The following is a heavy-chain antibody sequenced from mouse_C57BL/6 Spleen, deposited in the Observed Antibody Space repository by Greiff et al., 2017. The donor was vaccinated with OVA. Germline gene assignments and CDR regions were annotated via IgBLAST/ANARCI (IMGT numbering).Heavy chain of an antibody. V-gene: IGHV5-9-1*02. CDR1: GFTFSSYA. CDR3: TREAPGVFDY. Sequence: EVKLMESGEGLVKPGGSLKLSCAASGFTFSSYAMSWVRQTPEKRLAWVAYISSGGDYIYYADTVKGRFTISRDNARNTLYLQMSSLKSEDTAMYYCTREAPGVFDYWGQGTTLTVSS. CDR2: ISSGGDYI. J-gene: IGHJ2*01.